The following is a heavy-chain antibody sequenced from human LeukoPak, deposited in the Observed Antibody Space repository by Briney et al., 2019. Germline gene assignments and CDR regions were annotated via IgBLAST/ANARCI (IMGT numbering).Heavy chain of an antibody. CDR2: ISSSGSTI. V-gene: IGHV3-11*04. D-gene: IGHD6-19*01. CDR1: GFTFSDYY. CDR3: ARDPTIAVGPFDY. Sequence: GGSLRLSCAASGFTFSDYYMSWIRQAPGKGLEWVSYISSSGSTIYYADSVKGRFTISRANAKSSLYLQMNSLRAEDTAVYYCARDPTIAVGPFDYWGQGTLVTVSS. J-gene: IGHJ4*02.